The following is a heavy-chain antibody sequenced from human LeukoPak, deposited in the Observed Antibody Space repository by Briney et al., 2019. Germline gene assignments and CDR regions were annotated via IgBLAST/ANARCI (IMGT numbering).Heavy chain of an antibody. CDR2: IYYSGST. J-gene: IGHJ4*02. V-gene: IGHV4-31*03. Sequence: SETLSLTCTVSGGSISSGGYYWSWIRQHPGKGLEWIVYIYYSGSTYYNPSLKSRVTISVDTSKNQFSLKLSSVTAADTAVYYCARAVVTYYYDSSGYSRYFDYWGQGTLVTVSS. CDR1: GGSISSGGYY. CDR3: ARAVVTYYYDSSGYSRYFDY. D-gene: IGHD3-22*01.